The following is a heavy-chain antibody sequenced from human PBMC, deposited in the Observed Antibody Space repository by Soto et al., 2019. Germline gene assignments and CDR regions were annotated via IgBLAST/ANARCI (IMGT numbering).Heavy chain of an antibody. CDR2: IYHSGST. J-gene: IGHJ4*02. V-gene: IGHV4-30-2*01. CDR1: GGSISSGGYS. D-gene: IGHD3-22*01. CDR3: AYDSSGYSAFDY. Sequence: SETLSLTCAVSGGSISSGGYSWSWIRQPPGKGLEWIGCIYHSGSTYYNPSLKSRVTISVDRSKNQFSLKLSSVTAADTAVYYCAYDSSGYSAFDYWGQGTLVTVSS.